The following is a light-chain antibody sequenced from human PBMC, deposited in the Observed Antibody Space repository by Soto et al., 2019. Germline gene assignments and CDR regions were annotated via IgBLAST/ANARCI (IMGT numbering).Light chain of an antibody. Sequence: EIVLAQAPAPLSLSPGGRATLSCRASQSIGNYLAWYQQKPGQAHRLLIYATYNRATGIQARFSGSGSGTDFTLTIRSLEPEDFAVYYCKQRSSWPFTFGPGTKVDIK. CDR2: ATY. V-gene: IGKV3-11*01. CDR3: KQRSSWPFT. CDR1: QSIGNY. J-gene: IGKJ3*01.